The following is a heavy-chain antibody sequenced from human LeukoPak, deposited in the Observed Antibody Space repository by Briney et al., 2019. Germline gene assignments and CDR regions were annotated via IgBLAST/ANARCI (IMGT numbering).Heavy chain of an antibody. V-gene: IGHV3-48*01. CDR1: GFTFSSYS. D-gene: IGHD6-19*01. CDR3: ARDHPGTAVAGTGY. CDR2: SSSSSTI. J-gene: IGHJ4*02. Sequence: GGSLRLSCAASGFTFSSYSMNWVRQAPGKGLEWVSYSSSSSTIYYADSVKGRFTTSRDNAKNSPYLQMTSLRAEDTAVYYCARDHPGTAVAGTGYWGQGTLVTVSS.